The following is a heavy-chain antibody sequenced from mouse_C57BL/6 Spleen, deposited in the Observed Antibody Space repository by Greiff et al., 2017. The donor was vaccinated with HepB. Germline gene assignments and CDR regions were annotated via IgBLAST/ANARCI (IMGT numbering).Heavy chain of an antibody. CDR1: GYTFTDYE. CDR2: IDPETGGT. Sequence: VQLQQSGAELVRPGASVTLSCKASGYTFTDYEMHWVKQTPVPGLEWIGAIDPETGGTAYNQKFKGKAILTADKSSSTAYMELRSLTSEDSAVYYCTRAGGAWFAYWGQGTLVTVSA. V-gene: IGHV1-15*01. D-gene: IGHD4-1*01. J-gene: IGHJ3*01. CDR3: TRAGGAWFAY.